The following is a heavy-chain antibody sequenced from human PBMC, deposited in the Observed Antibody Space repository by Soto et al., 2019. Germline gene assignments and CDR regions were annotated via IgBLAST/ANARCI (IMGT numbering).Heavy chain of an antibody. V-gene: IGHV4-59*08. Sequence: SETMSLTCTVSGGYISSYYWSWIPQPPGKGLEWIGYIYYSGSTNYNPSLKSRVTISVDTSKNQFSLKLSSVTAADTAVYYCARLGYYDSSGYYVGYWGQGTLVTVSS. J-gene: IGHJ4*02. CDR2: IYYSGST. D-gene: IGHD3-22*01. CDR1: GGYISSYY. CDR3: ARLGYYDSSGYYVGY.